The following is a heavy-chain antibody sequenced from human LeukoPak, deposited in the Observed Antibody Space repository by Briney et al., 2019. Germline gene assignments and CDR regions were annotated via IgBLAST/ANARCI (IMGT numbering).Heavy chain of an antibody. D-gene: IGHD3-10*01. CDR1: GFTFSSYE. V-gene: IGHV3-48*03. CDR2: ISSSGTTI. Sequence: PGGSLRLSCAASGFTFSSYEMNWVRQAPGKGLEWVSYISSSGTTIYYADSVKGRFTISRDNAKNSLYLQMNSLRAEDTAVYYCAVAYYYGSGDAFDIWGQGTKVTVSS. CDR3: AVAYYYGSGDAFDI. J-gene: IGHJ3*02.